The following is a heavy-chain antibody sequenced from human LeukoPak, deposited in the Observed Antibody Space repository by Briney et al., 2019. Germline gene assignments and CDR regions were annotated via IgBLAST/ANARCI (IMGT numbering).Heavy chain of an antibody. D-gene: IGHD3-16*02. V-gene: IGHV3-23*01. CDR3: ASRSKYVWGSYREN. Sequence: GGSLRLSCAASGFTFSSYAMTWVRQAPGKGLEWVSGISGSGSSTYYADSVKGRFTISRDNSKNTLYLQMNSLRAEDTAVYYCASRSKYVWGSYRENWGQGTLVTVSS. J-gene: IGHJ4*02. CDR1: GFTFSSYA. CDR2: ISGSGSST.